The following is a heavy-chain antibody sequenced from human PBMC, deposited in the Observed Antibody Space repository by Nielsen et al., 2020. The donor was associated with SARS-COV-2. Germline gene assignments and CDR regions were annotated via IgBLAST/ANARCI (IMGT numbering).Heavy chain of an antibody. V-gene: IGHV4-30-4*01. CDR2: IYYSGST. J-gene: IGHJ6*03. CDR3: ARLNAVYHYPLSYYYYYYMDV. Sequence: SETLSLTCTVSGGSISSGDYYWSWIRQPPGKGLEWIGYIYYSGSTYYNPSLKSRVTISVDTSKNQFSLKLSSVTAADTAVYYCARLNAVYHYPLSYYYYYYMDVWGKGTTVTVSS. D-gene: IGHD5-12*01. CDR1: GGSISSGDYY.